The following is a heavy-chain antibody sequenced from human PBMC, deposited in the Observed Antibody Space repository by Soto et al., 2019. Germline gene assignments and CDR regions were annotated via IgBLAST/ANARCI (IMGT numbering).Heavy chain of an antibody. V-gene: IGHV3-30-3*01. CDR3: ARVTTWIQLWGFDY. Sequence: QVQLVESGGGVVQPGRSLRLSCAASGFTFSSYAMHWVRQAPGKGLEWVAVISYDGSNKYYADSVKGRFTISRDNSKNTLYLQMNSLRAEDTAVDYCARVTTWIQLWGFDYWGQGTLVTVSS. CDR1: GFTFSSYA. J-gene: IGHJ4*02. CDR2: ISYDGSNK. D-gene: IGHD5-18*01.